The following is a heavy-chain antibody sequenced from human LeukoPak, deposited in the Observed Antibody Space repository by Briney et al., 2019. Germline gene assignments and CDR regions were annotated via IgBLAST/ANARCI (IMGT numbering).Heavy chain of an antibody. CDR2: IYPYTGAT. V-gene: IGHV1-2*02. J-gene: IGHJ4*02. D-gene: IGHD3-10*01. Sequence: DSVKVSCKASGYTFSGTGWYLYWLRQAPGKGLECMGWIYPYTGATHYAQKFQGRVAMTRDTSISTAYMELSRLRPDDTAVYYCARDGPAQMVDFDYWGQGTLVTVSS. CDR1: GYTFSGTGWY. CDR3: ARDGPAQMVDFDY.